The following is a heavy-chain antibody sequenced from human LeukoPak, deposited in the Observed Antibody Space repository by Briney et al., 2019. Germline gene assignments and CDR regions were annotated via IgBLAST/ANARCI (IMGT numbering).Heavy chain of an antibody. V-gene: IGHV3-23*01. CDR3: AKGLYDSRDAFDI. J-gene: IGHJ3*02. D-gene: IGHD3-22*01. CDR2: ISGSGGST. Sequence: ETLSLTCTVSGGSISSYYWSWIRQPAGKGLEWVSAISGSGGSTYYADSVKGRFTISRDNSKNTLYLQMNSLRAEDTAVYYCAKGLYDSRDAFDIWGQGTMVTVSS. CDR1: GGSISSYY.